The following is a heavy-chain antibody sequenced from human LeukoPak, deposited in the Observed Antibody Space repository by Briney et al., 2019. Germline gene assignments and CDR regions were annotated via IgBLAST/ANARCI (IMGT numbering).Heavy chain of an antibody. V-gene: IGHV4-4*07. CDR2: IYTSGST. Sequence: PSETLSLTCTVSGGSISSYYWSWIRQPAGKGLEWIGRIYTSGSTNYNPSLKSRVTMSVDTSKNQFSLKLSSVTAADTAVYYCAREATDFWSGYALDYWGQGTLVTVSS. CDR1: GGSISSYY. CDR3: AREATDFWSGYALDY. J-gene: IGHJ4*02. D-gene: IGHD3-3*01.